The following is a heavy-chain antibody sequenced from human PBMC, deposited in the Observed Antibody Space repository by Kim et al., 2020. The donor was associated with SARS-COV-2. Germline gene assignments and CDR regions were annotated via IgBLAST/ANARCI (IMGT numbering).Heavy chain of an antibody. CDR2: ISSSGSTI. V-gene: IGHV3-48*03. Sequence: GGSLRLSCAASGFTFSSYEMNWVRQAPGKGLEWVSYISSSGSTIYYADSVKGRFTISRDNAKNSLYLQMNSLRAEDTAVYYCARELVAVAGRNYYYYGMDVWGQGTTVTVSS. CDR3: ARELVAVAGRNYYYYGMDV. J-gene: IGHJ6*02. D-gene: IGHD6-19*01. CDR1: GFTFSSYE.